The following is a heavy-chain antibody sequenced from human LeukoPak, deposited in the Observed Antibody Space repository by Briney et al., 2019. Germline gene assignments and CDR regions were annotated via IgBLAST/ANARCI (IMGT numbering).Heavy chain of an antibody. J-gene: IGHJ4*02. CDR1: GFTFSSYG. Sequence: GGSLRLSCAASGFTFSSYGMHWVRQAPGKGLEWVAVIWYDGSNKYYADSVKGRFTISRDNSKNTLYLQMNSLRAEDTAVYYCARGKYYDSSGYYGYWGQGTLVTVSS. D-gene: IGHD3-22*01. CDR2: IWYDGSNK. V-gene: IGHV3-33*01. CDR3: ARGKYYDSSGYYGY.